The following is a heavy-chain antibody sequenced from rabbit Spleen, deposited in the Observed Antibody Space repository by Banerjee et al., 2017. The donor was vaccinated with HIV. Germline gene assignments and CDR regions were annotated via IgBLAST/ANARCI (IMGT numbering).Heavy chain of an antibody. V-gene: IGHV1S45*01. Sequence: QEQLVESGGGLVKPGASLTLTCIASGVSFSGSSYMCWVRQAPGKGLEWIACIHIGTSAFTYFATWAKGRSTFSRASSTTVFLQMTSLTAADTATYFCARDLPDIIGWNFGFWGQGTLVTVS. CDR1: GVSFSGSSY. CDR2: IHIGTSAFT. CDR3: ARDLPDIIGWNFGF. J-gene: IGHJ6*01. D-gene: IGHD1-1*01.